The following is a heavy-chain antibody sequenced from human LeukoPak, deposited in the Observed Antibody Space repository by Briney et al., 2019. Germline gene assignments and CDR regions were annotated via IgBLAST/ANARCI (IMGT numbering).Heavy chain of an antibody. CDR3: ARDLSGNYDFWSGYYFVY. J-gene: IGHJ4*02. CDR2: IKQDGSEK. D-gene: IGHD3-3*01. Sequence: GGSLRLSCAASGFTFSSYWMSWVRQAPGKGLEWVANIKQDGSEKYYVDSVKGRFTISRDNAKNSLYLQMNSLRAEDTAVYYCARDLSGNYDFWSGYYFVYWGQGTLVTVSS. CDR1: GFTFSSYW. V-gene: IGHV3-7*01.